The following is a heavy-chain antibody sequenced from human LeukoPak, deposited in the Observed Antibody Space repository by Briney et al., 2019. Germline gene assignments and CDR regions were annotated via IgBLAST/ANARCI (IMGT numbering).Heavy chain of an antibody. CDR3: ARDYYDILTGYYAIDY. Sequence: SETLSLTCTVSGGSISSYYWSWIRQPPGKGLEWIGYIYYSGSTNYNPSLKSRVTIPVDTSKNQFSLKLSSVTAADTAVYYCARDYYDILTGYYAIDYWGQGTLVTVSS. J-gene: IGHJ4*02. CDR2: IYYSGST. CDR1: GGSISSYY. D-gene: IGHD3-9*01. V-gene: IGHV4-59*12.